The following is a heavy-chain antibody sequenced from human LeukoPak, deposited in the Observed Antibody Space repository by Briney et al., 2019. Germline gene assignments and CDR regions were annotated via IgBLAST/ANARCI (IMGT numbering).Heavy chain of an antibody. J-gene: IGHJ4*02. D-gene: IGHD3-10*01. CDR2: IYTSGST. CDR3: AREYQVGYYFDY. CDR1: GGSISSGSYY. Sequence: SQTLSLTCTVSGGSISSGSYYWSWIRQPAGKGLEWIGRIYTSGSTNYNPSLKSRVTISIDTSKNQFSLKLSSVTAADTAVYYCAREYQVGYYFDYWGQGTLVTVSS. V-gene: IGHV4-61*02.